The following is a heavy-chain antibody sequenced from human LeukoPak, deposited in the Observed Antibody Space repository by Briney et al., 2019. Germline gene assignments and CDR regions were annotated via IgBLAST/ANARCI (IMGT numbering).Heavy chain of an antibody. J-gene: IGHJ4*02. V-gene: IGHV1-2*02. CDR2: INPNGGGS. CDR3: ARVDRRYTPDY. Sequence: ASVKVSCKASGYTFIGHFLHWLRQAPGQGLEWVGWINPNGGGSKYAQKFGGRVTMTRDMSTTTAYMELSGLTSEDTAVYYCARVDRRYTPDYWGQGTLVTASS. CDR1: GYTFIGHF. D-gene: IGHD2-2*02.